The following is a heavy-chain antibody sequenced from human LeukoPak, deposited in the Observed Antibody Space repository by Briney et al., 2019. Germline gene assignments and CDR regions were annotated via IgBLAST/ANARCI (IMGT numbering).Heavy chain of an antibody. Sequence: GGSLRLSCTASGFSFSTSGMHWLRQAPGKGLEWVALTWADGTTRFYADSVKGRFTISRANSKNPLYLQISSLPDEDTATYYCARDGSGWYPGDYWGQGTLVSVSS. V-gene: IGHV3-33*01. CDR1: GFSFSTSG. J-gene: IGHJ4*02. CDR2: TWADGTTR. CDR3: ARDGSGWYPGDY. D-gene: IGHD6-19*01.